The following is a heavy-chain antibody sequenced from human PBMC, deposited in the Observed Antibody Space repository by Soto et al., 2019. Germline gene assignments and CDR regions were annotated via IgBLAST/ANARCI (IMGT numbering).Heavy chain of an antibody. D-gene: IGHD2-15*01. CDR1: GYSFRTHG. CDR3: ARDLGYCNSSGCFRNWFDP. V-gene: IGHV1-18*01. Sequence: VKVSCKASGYSFRTHGISWVRQAPGQGLEWMGWISTYDDKTNFPQKFQGRITMTTDTSTSTAYMELRSLRSDDTAVYFCARDLGYCNSSGCFRNWFDPWGQGTLVTVSS. J-gene: IGHJ5*02. CDR2: ISTYDDKT.